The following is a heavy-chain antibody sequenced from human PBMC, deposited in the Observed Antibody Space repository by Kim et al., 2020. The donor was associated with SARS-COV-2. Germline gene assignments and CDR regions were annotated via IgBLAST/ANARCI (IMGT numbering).Heavy chain of an antibody. J-gene: IGHJ4*02. V-gene: IGHV3-43*01. D-gene: IGHD3-22*01. CDR3: AKDNRYYDSSGLGHYFDY. Sequence: KGRFTISTDNSKKYLYLQMNSMRTEDTALYYCAKDNRYYDSSGLGHYFDYWGQGTLVTVSS.